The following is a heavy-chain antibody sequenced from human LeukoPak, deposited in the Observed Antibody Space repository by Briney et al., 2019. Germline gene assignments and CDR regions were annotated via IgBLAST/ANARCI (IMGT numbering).Heavy chain of an antibody. CDR1: GGSISSSSYY. J-gene: IGHJ4*02. V-gene: IGHV4-30-2*01. CDR2: IYHSGST. Sequence: SETLSLTCTVSGGSISSSSYYWSWIRQPPGKGLEWLGYIYHSGSTYYNPSLKSRVTISVDRSKNQFSLKLSSVTAADTAVYYCAAGSRALDYWAREPWSPSPQ. CDR3: AAGSRALDY. D-gene: IGHD6-25*01.